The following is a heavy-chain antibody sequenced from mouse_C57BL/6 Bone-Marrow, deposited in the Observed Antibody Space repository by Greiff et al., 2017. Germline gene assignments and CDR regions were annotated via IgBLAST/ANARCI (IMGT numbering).Heavy chain of an antibody. V-gene: IGHV1-69*01. CDR1: GYTFTSYW. CDR2: IDPSDSYT. D-gene: IGHD1-1*01. Sequence: QVQLQQPGAGLVMPGASVQLSCKASGYTFTSYWMHWVQQRPGQGLEWIGEIDPSDSYTNYNPTFTGQSTLTVDNSSSTAYMQLSSLTSEDAAVYYCARDAVVAPYYFDDWGQGTTLTVSS. CDR3: ARDAVVAPYYFDD. J-gene: IGHJ2*01.